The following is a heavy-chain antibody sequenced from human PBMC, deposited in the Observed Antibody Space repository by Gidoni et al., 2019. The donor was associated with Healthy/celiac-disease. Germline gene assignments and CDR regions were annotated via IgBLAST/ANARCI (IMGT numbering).Heavy chain of an antibody. CDR2: IYYSGST. V-gene: IGHV4-31*03. CDR1: GGSISSGGSY. Sequence: QVQLQESGPGLVKPSQTLSLTCPVSGGSISSGGSYWRWIRQHPGKGLEWIGYIYYSGSTYYNPSLKSRVTISVDTSKNQVSLKLSSVTAADTAVYYCARENTEYCSSTSCYTSEVIYYFDYWGQGTLVTVSS. CDR3: ARENTEYCSSTSCYTSEVIYYFDY. D-gene: IGHD2-2*02. J-gene: IGHJ4*02.